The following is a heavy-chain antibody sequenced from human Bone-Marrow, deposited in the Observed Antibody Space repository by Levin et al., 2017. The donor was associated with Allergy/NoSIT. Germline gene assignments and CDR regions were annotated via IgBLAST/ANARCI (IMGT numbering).Heavy chain of an antibody. CDR3: ATTYYYASGGYGTDFEH. V-gene: IGHV3-30*01. CDR2: ISYDENKK. D-gene: IGHD3-22*01. J-gene: IGHJ4*02. Sequence: GGSLRLSCVASGFTFTDYATHWVRQAPGKGLEWVAVISYDENKKDYADSVEGRFTISRDNSRNTLFLQMHNVRAEDTAVYYCATTYYYASGGYGTDFEHWGQGTLVTVSS. CDR1: GFTFTDYA.